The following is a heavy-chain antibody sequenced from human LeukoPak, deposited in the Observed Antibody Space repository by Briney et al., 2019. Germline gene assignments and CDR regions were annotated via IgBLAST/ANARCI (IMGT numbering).Heavy chain of an antibody. CDR1: GGSISSGGYY. CDR3: AREVTQYNWFDP. D-gene: IGHD2-21*02. V-gene: IGHV4-31*03. J-gene: IGHJ5*02. Sequence: SETPSLTCTVSGGSISSGGYYWSWIRQHPGKGLEWIGYIYYSGSTYYNPSLKSRVTISVDTSKNQFSLKLSSVTAADTAVYYCAREVTQYNWFDPWGQGTLVTVSS. CDR2: IYYSGST.